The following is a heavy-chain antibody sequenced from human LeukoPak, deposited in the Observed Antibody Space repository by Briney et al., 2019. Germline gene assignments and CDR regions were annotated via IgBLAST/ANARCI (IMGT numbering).Heavy chain of an antibody. CDR1: GYTFSSYG. D-gene: IGHD6-6*01. CDR3: ARHIAARPGYNWFDP. J-gene: IGHJ5*02. Sequence: ASVKVSCKASGYTFSSYGISWVRLAPGQGLEWMGWIGAYNGNRKYAQNVQGRVTMTTDTSTSTAYMELESLTSDDTAVYYCARHIAARPGYNWFDPWGQGTLVTVSS. CDR2: IGAYNGNR. V-gene: IGHV1-18*01.